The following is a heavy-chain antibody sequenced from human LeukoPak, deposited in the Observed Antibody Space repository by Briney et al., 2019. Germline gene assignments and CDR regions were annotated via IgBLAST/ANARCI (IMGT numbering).Heavy chain of an antibody. V-gene: IGHV3-33*01. Sequence: SGRSLRLSCAASGFSFSSYGMLWVRQAPGKGLEWVAVIWYDGSKKYYADSVKGRFIISRDNSRNTLYLQMNSLRVEDTTVYYCARYSIPLAESYYHHYGLDVWGQGTTVSVSS. CDR3: ARYSIPLAESYYHHYGLDV. D-gene: IGHD2-21*01. CDR2: IWYDGSKK. CDR1: GFSFSSYG. J-gene: IGHJ6*02.